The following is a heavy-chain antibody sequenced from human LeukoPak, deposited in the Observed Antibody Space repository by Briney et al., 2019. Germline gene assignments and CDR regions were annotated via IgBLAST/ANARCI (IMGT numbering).Heavy chain of an antibody. CDR2: MKQDGSEK. V-gene: IGHV3-7*05. J-gene: IGHJ4*02. CDR3: ARDQRYCSSSSCPWEPFDY. Sequence: GRSLRLSCAASGFTFSSYWMSWVRQAPGKGLEWVANMKQDGSEKYYVDSVKGRFTISRDNAKNSLYLQMNSLRAEDTAVYYCARDQRYCSSSSCPWEPFDYWGQGTLVTVSS. CDR1: GFTFSSYW. D-gene: IGHD2-2*01.